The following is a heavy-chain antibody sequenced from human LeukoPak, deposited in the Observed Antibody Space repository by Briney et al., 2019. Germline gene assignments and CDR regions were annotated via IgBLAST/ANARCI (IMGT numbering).Heavy chain of an antibody. CDR1: GGSISSGGYY. D-gene: IGHD6-13*01. V-gene: IGHV4-31*03. CDR2: IYYSGST. CDR3: ARESEYSSSWSYYYYYGMDV. J-gene: IGHJ6*02. Sequence: SQTLSLTCTVSGGSISSGGYYWSWIRQHPGKGLEWIGYIYYSGSTYYNPSLKSRVTISVDTSKNQFSLKLSSVTAADTAVYYCARESEYSSSWSYYYYYGMDVWGQGTTVTVS.